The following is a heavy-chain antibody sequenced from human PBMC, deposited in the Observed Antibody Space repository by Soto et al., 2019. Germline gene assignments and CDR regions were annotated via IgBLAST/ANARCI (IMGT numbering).Heavy chain of an antibody. CDR2: IDPSDSYT. V-gene: IGHV5-10-1*01. Sequence: GESLKISCKGSGYSFTSYWISWVRQMPGKGLEWMGRIDPSDSYTNYSPSFQGHVTISADKSISTAYLQWSSLKASDTAMYYCARGIVVVPAALIGSYYYGMDVWGQGTTVTVSS. CDR3: ARGIVVVPAALIGSYYYGMDV. CDR1: GYSFTSYW. D-gene: IGHD2-2*01. J-gene: IGHJ6*02.